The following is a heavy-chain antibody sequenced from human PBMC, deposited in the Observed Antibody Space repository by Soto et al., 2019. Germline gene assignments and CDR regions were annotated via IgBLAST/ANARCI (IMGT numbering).Heavy chain of an antibody. Sequence: TLSLTCAVSGGSISSGGYSWSWIRQPPGKGLEWIGYIYYSGSTYYNPSLKSRVTISVDTSKNQFSLNLSSVTAADTTMYYXXXXXXXXXXXXXXXXXXWXQXTXVTVSS. V-gene: IGHV4-30-2*05. CDR1: GGSISSGGYS. J-gene: IGHJ1*01. CDR3: XXXXXXXXXXXXXXXXX. CDR2: IYYSGST.